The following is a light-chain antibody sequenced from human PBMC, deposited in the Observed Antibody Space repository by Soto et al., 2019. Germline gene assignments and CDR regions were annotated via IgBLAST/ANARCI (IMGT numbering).Light chain of an antibody. CDR1: KLGDRY. CDR3: QAWDSSTAHVV. Sequence: SYELTQPPSVSVSPGQTASITCSGDKLGDRYACWYQQKPGQSPVLVIYQDTKRPSGIPERLSGSNSGNTATLTISGTQDIDEADYYCQAWDSSTAHVVFGGGTKLTVL. J-gene: IGLJ2*01. CDR2: QDT. V-gene: IGLV3-1*01.